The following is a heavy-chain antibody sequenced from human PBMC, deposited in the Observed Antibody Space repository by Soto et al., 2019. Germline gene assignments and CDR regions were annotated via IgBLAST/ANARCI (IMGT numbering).Heavy chain of an antibody. Sequence: EVQLLESGGGLVQPGGSLRLSCAASGFTFRSYAMTWVRQAPGKGLEWVSGISGGGDETYNADSVKGRFTISKDNSKNTLYLQMNSLRAEDTAIYYCVKDGEADNGVWDYFDHWGQGTLITVSS. CDR1: GFTFRSYA. CDR3: VKDGEADNGVWDYFDH. D-gene: IGHD3-16*01. CDR2: ISGGGDET. V-gene: IGHV3-23*01. J-gene: IGHJ4*02.